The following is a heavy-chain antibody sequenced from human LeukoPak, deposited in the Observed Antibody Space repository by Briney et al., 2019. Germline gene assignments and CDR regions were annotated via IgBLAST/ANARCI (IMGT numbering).Heavy chain of an antibody. D-gene: IGHD1-26*01. CDR1: GFTFSHYA. J-gene: IGHJ4*02. CDR2: IDGGGGNT. Sequence: GGSLRLSCAVSGFTFSHYAMAWVREAPRRGLEWVSTIDGGGGNTHYADSVKGRFAISRDNSRDTLFLQMNSLRADDTAIYYCAKDVGPVLFDCWGPGTLVTVSS. V-gene: IGHV3-23*01. CDR3: AKDVGPVLFDC.